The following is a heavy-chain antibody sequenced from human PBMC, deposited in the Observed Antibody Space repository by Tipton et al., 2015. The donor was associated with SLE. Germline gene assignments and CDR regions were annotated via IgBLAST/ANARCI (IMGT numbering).Heavy chain of an antibody. Sequence: SLRLSRAASGFTFSSYAMHWVRQAPGKGLEWVANIKQDGSEKYYVDSVKGRFTISRDNAKNSLYLQMNSLRAEDTAVYYCAKRNWAIDAFDIWGQGTMVTVSS. CDR2: IKQDGSEK. CDR3: AKRNWAIDAFDI. CDR1: GFTFSSYA. D-gene: IGHD7-27*01. J-gene: IGHJ3*02. V-gene: IGHV3-7*01.